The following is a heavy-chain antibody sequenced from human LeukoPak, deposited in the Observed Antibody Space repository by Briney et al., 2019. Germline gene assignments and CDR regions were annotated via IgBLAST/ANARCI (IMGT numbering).Heavy chain of an antibody. V-gene: IGHV4-34*01. CDR1: GGSFSGYY. CDR3: ARGAPPPHSLFDY. CDR2: INHSGST. Sequence: PSETLSLTCAVYGGSFSGYYWSWIRQPPGKGLEWIGEINHSGSTNYNPSLKSRVTISVDTSKNQFSLKLSSVTAADTAVYYCARGAPPPHSLFDYWGQGTLVTVSS. J-gene: IGHJ4*02.